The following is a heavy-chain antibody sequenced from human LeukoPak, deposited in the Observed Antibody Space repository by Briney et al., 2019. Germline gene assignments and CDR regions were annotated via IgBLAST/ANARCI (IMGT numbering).Heavy chain of an antibody. CDR3: ARGFNHYNGTGSTAY. CDR1: GGSISSGDYY. Sequence: SHTLSLIRTVSGGSISSGDYYCGWSRQPPGKGLGWIGYIYYSGRTYSNPSLKSRVTISVDTSKNQYSLKLSSVTAADTAEYYCARGFNHYNGTGSTAYWGQGNLVTVSS. V-gene: IGHV4-30-4*01. CDR2: IYYSGRT. D-gene: IGHD3-10*01. J-gene: IGHJ4*02.